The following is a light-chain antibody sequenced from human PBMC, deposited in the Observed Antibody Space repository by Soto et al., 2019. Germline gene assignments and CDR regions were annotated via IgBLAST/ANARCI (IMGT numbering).Light chain of an antibody. Sequence: QCALTQPPSACGSLGQSVTFSCTRTSSDVGGYNYVSWYQQHPGKAPKLIIYEVHKRPSGVPDRFSGSKSGNTASLTVSGLQAEDEADYHCSSYGGNDWVFGGGTQLTVL. CDR2: EVH. J-gene: IGLJ3*02. CDR3: SSYGGNDWV. CDR1: SSDVGGYNY. V-gene: IGLV2-8*01.